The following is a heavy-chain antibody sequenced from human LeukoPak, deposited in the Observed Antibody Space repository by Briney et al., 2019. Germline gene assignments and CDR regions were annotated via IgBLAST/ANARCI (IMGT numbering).Heavy chain of an antibody. J-gene: IGHJ4*02. CDR1: GLTFSSYA. Sequence: GGSLRLSCAASGLTFSSYAMSWVRQPPGKGLEWVSASSGSAGSAYYADSVKGRFTISRDNSKNTLYLQMNSLRAEDTAIYYCAKDLTAMIRYYFDYWGQGTLLTVAS. D-gene: IGHD5-18*01. CDR3: AKDLTAMIRYYFDY. CDR2: SSGSAGSA. V-gene: IGHV3-23*01.